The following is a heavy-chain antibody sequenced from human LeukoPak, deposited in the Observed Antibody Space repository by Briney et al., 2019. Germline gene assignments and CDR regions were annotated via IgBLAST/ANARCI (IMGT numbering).Heavy chain of an antibody. CDR3: AREGVARAFDY. CDR1: DASISSYY. V-gene: IGHV4-34*01. CDR2: INHSGST. Sequence: SETLSLTCTVSDASISSYYWSWIRQPPGKGLEWIGEINHSGSTNYNPSLKSRVTISVDTSKNQFSLKLSSVTAADTAVYYRAREGVARAFDYWGQGTQVTVSS. D-gene: IGHD3-10*01. J-gene: IGHJ4*02.